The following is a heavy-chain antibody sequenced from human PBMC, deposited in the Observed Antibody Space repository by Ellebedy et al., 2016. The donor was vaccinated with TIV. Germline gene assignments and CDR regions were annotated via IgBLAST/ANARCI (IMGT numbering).Heavy chain of an antibody. CDR2: ISWNSGSI. J-gene: IGHJ4*02. D-gene: IGHD4-17*01. CDR3: ARDPYYGDYVGY. V-gene: IGHV3-9*01. Sequence: GGSLRLSXAASGFTFDDYAMHWVRQAPGKGLEWVSGISWNSGSIGYADSVKGRFTISRDNAKNSLYLQMNSLRAEDTAVYYCARDPYYGDYVGYWGQGTLVTVSS. CDR1: GFTFDDYA.